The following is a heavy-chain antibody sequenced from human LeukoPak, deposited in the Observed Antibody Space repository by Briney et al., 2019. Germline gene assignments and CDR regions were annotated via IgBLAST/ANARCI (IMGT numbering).Heavy chain of an antibody. Sequence: SVKVSCKASGGTFSSYAISWVRQAPGQGLEWMGGIIPIFGTANYAQKFQGRVTITADESTSTAYMELSSLRSEDTAVYYCARSRGDKYYYYGMDVWGQGTTVTVSS. V-gene: IGHV1-69*13. CDR1: GGTFSSYA. CDR3: ARSRGDKYYYYGMDV. J-gene: IGHJ6*02. CDR2: IIPIFGTA. D-gene: IGHD4-17*01.